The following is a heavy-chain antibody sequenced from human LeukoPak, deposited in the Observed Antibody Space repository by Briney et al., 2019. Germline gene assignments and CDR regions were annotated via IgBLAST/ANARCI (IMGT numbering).Heavy chain of an antibody. D-gene: IGHD3-10*01. Sequence: GGSLRLSCAASGFTFSDHYMDWVRQAPGKGLEWVGRTRNKANSYTTEYAASVKGRFTISRDDSKNSLYLQMNSLKTEDTAVYFCARGPGSGTGGMDVWGQGTTVTVSS. J-gene: IGHJ6*02. CDR2: TRNKANSYTT. CDR3: ARGPGSGTGGMDV. CDR1: GFTFSDHY. V-gene: IGHV3-72*01.